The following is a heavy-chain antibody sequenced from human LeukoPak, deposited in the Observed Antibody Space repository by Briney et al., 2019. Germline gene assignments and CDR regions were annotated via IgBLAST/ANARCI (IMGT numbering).Heavy chain of an antibody. J-gene: IGHJ4*02. CDR2: ISAYNGNT. CDR3: ARGTAMALGHYYDSSGSDY. CDR1: GYTFTRYG. D-gene: IGHD3-22*01. V-gene: IGHV1-18*01. Sequence: GASVKVSCKASGYTFTRYGISWVRQAPGQGLEWMGWISAYNGNTNYAQKLQGRVTMTTDTSTSPAYMELRSLRSDDTAVYYCARGTAMALGHYYDSSGSDYWGQGTLVTVSS.